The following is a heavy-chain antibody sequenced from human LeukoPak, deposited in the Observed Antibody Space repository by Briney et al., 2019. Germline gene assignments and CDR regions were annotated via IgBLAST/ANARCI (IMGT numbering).Heavy chain of an antibody. Sequence: ASVKVSCKASGYTFTGYYMHWVRQAPGQGLECMGWINPNSGGTNYAQKFQGRVTMTRDTSISTAYMELSRLRSDDTAVYYCARVFLKAYCGGDCYGHYFDYWGQGTLVTVSS. V-gene: IGHV1-2*02. J-gene: IGHJ4*02. D-gene: IGHD2-21*02. CDR2: INPNSGGT. CDR1: GYTFTGYY. CDR3: ARVFLKAYCGGDCYGHYFDY.